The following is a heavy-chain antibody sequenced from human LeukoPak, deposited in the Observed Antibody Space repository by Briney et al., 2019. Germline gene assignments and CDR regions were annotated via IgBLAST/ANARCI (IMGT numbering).Heavy chain of an antibody. D-gene: IGHD3-3*01. V-gene: IGHV1-69*01. CDR1: GGTFSSYA. J-gene: IGHJ4*02. Sequence: SVKVSCKASGGTFSSYAISWVRQAPGQGLEWMGGIIPIFGTANYAQKFQGRVTITADESTSTAYMELSSLRSEDTAVYYCARDSEGIFGVVSIDYWGQGTLVTVSS. CDR3: ARDSEGIFGVVSIDY. CDR2: IIPIFGTA.